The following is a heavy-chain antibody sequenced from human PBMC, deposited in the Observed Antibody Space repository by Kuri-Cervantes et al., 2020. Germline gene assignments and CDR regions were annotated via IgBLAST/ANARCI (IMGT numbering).Heavy chain of an antibody. D-gene: IGHD1-26*01. CDR3: ARGIVGATFDY. V-gene: IGHV1-2*02. Sequence: ASVKVSCKASGYTFTGYYMHWVRQAPGQGLEWMGWINPNSGGTKYAQKFQGRVTMTRDTSISTAYMELSRLRSDDTAEYYCARGIVGATFDYWGQGTLVTVSS. J-gene: IGHJ4*02. CDR2: INPNSGGT. CDR1: GYTFTGYY.